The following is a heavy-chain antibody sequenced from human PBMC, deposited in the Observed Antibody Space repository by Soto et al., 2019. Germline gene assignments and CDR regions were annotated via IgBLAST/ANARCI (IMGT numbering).Heavy chain of an antibody. D-gene: IGHD2-15*01. CDR3: ARVSGGATATLDYYYFYMDV. Sequence: QVQLVQSGAEVKKPGASVTVSCKASGYTFSDYYLHWVRQAPGQGPAWMGRINPNSGDAKFAQKLHGRGTMTRDTAVRTAFMELNWLKSDDTAVYYFARVSGGATATLDYYYFYMDVWGKGTTVTVSS. V-gene: IGHV1-2*06. CDR2: INPNSGDA. CDR1: GYTFSDYY. J-gene: IGHJ6*03.